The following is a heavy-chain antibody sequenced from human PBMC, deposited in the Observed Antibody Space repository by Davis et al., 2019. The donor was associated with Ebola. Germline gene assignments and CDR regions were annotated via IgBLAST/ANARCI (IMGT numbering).Heavy chain of an antibody. CDR3: ARGAEYSSGATDY. V-gene: IGHV3-30*03. CDR2: ISYDGSNK. CDR1: GFTFSSYG. D-gene: IGHD6-25*01. Sequence: GGSLRLSCAASGFTFSSYGMHWVRQAPGKGLEWVSVISYDGSNKYYADSVKGRFTISRDNSKNTLYLQMNSLRAEDTAVYYCARGAEYSSGATDYWGQGTLVTVSS. J-gene: IGHJ4*02.